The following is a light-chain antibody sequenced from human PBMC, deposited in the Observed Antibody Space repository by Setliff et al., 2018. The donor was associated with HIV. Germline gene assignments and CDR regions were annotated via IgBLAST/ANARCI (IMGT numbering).Light chain of an antibody. Sequence: QSALTQPASVSGSPGLSITISCTGTNSDIGGYNYVSWYQQHPGKGPKLIIFQVSNRPSGISDRFSGAKSGNTASLTISGLQAEDEAEYHCSAWRSSGPLVVFGTGTKVTVL. CDR1: NSDIGGYNY. CDR3: SAWRSSGPLVV. V-gene: IGLV2-14*01. J-gene: IGLJ1*01. CDR2: QVS.